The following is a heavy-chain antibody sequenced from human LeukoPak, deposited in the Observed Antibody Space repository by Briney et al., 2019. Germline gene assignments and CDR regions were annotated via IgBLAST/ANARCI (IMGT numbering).Heavy chain of an antibody. V-gene: IGHV3-7*02. D-gene: IGHD3-22*01. CDR2: INRDGGEM. J-gene: IGHJ4*02. Sequence: GGSLRLSCAASGFTFSNYWMTWVRQAQGKGLEWVANINRDGGEMYYVDSVKGRFTISRDNAKNTLYLQMNSLRAEDTAVYYCARAIIPNYYDSSGYLIDWGEGTLVTVSS. CDR1: GFTFSNYW. CDR3: ARAIIPNYYDSSGYLID.